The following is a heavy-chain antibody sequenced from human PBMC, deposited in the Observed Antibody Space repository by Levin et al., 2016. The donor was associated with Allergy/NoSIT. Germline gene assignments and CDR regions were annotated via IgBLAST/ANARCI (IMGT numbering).Heavy chain of an antibody. J-gene: IGHJ4*02. CDR2: IWYDGSNK. CDR1: GFTFSSDG. CDR3: AREPDFWTGYHLKYYFDY. Sequence: GESLKISCTASGFTFSSDGMHWVRQAPGKGLEWVAAIWYDGSNKYYADSVQGRFAISRDNSKNTLFLQMTSLKVEDTAIYYCAREPDFWTGYHLKYYFDYWGQGALVTVSS. D-gene: IGHD3/OR15-3a*01. V-gene: IGHV3-33*01.